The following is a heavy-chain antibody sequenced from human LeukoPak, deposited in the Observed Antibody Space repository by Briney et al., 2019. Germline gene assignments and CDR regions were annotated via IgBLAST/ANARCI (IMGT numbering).Heavy chain of an antibody. V-gene: IGHV3-23*01. J-gene: IGHJ6*03. Sequence: GGSLRLSCAASGFTFSSYGMSWVRQAPGKGLEWVSAISGSGGSTYYADSVKGRFTISRDNSKNTLYLQMNSLRAEDTAVYYCAREGTNGLWGSLYYYYYYMDVWGKGTTVTVSS. D-gene: IGHD2-8*01. CDR2: ISGSGGST. CDR3: AREGTNGLWGSLYYYYYYMDV. CDR1: GFTFSSYG.